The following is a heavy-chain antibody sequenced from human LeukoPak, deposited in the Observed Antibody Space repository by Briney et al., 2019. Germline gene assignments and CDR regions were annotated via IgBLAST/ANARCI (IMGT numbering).Heavy chain of an antibody. CDR1: GYTFTSYA. D-gene: IGHD1-26*01. CDR3: ARDPPGIVGATGLRDY. CDR2: IITNTGNP. Sequence: ASVKVSCKASGYTFTSYAMNWVRQAPGQGLEWRGWIITNTGNPTYAQGFTGRCVFSLNTYVSTAYLQISSIKAEDTAVYYCARDPPGIVGATGLRDYWGQGTLVTVSS. J-gene: IGHJ4*02. V-gene: IGHV7-4-1*02.